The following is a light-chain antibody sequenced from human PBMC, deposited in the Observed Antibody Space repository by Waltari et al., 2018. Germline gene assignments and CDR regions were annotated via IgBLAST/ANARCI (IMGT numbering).Light chain of an antibody. CDR2: GSS. CDR3: QQYGRSWNT. Sequence: EIVLTQSPGTLSLSPGERATLSCRASQSVSSNYLAWYQQRPGQAPRLLIHGSSSRATGIPDRFSGSGSGTDFTLTISRLEPEDFAVYYCQQYGRSWNTFGQGTKVDFK. J-gene: IGKJ2*01. CDR1: QSVSSNY. V-gene: IGKV3-20*01.